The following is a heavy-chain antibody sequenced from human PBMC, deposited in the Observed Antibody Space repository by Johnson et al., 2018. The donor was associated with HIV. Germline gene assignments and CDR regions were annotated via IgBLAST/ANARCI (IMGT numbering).Heavy chain of an antibody. CDR2: IHWNGGST. D-gene: IGHD1-26*01. J-gene: IGHJ3*02. CDR3: ARRDSGSLSFDI. Sequence: VQLVESGGGVLRPGVSLRLSCEGFGFIFGDYGLSWVRQRPGKGLQWVSGIHWNGGSTGYADSVKGRCTISKDNGKNSLYMQMNNLRADDTALYYCARRDSGSLSFDIWGQGTMVTVSS. V-gene: IGHV3-20*04. CDR1: GFIFGDYG.